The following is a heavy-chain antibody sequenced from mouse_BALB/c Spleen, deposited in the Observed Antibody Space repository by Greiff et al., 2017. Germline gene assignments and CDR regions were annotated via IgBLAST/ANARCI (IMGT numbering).Heavy chain of an antibody. Sequence: EVMLVESGGGLVQPGGSRKLSCAASGFTFSSFGMHWVRQAPEKGLEWVAYISSGSSTIYYADTVKGRFTISRDNPKNTLFLQMTSLRSEDTAMYYCARSPLYDGLPAWFAYWGQGTLVTVSA. CDR3: ARSPLYDGLPAWFAY. V-gene: IGHV5-17*02. CDR2: ISSGSSTI. J-gene: IGHJ3*01. D-gene: IGHD2-3*01. CDR1: GFTFSSFG.